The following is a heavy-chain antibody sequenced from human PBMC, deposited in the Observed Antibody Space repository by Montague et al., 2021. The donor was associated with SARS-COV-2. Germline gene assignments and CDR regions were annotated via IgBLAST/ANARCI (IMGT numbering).Heavy chain of an antibody. V-gene: IGHV4-39*01. J-gene: IGHJ4*02. CDR2: IYYSGST. D-gene: IGHD4-23*01. CDR1: GGSVSSRSYY. CDR3: ARRGDYGGPRFDY. Sequence: SETLSLTCTVSGGSVSSRSYYWGWIRQPPGKGLEWIGSIYYSGSTHYHPSLKSRVTISVDTSKNQFSLKLSSVTAVDTAVYYCARRGDYGGPRFDYWGQGTLVSVSS.